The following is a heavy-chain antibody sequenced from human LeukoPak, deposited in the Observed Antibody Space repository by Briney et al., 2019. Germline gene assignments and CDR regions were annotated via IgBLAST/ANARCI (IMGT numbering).Heavy chain of an antibody. Sequence: SQTLSLTCTVSGGSISSGSYYWSWIRQPAGKGLEWIGRIYTSGSTNYNPSLKSRVTISVDTSKNQFSLKLSSVTAADTAVYYCARRRYYDYVWGSLATGYYYYMDVWGKGTTVTVSS. CDR1: GGSISSGSYY. CDR3: ARRRYYDYVWGSLATGYYYYMDV. J-gene: IGHJ6*03. CDR2: IYTSGST. D-gene: IGHD3-16*01. V-gene: IGHV4-61*02.